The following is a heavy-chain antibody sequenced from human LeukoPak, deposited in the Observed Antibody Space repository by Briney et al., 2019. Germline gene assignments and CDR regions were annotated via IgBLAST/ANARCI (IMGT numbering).Heavy chain of an antibody. D-gene: IGHD5-24*01. CDR3: ASLTFGYNNYFDP. CDR2: IYYRGST. V-gene: IGHV4-59*01. J-gene: IGHJ5*02. CDR1: GDSITTSY. Sequence: SETLSLTCTVSGDSITTSYWSWIRQPPGKGLEWIGYIYYRGSTKYNPSLNSRVTISVDTSKNQFSLRLSSVTAADTAVYYCASLTFGYNNYFDPWGQGTPVTVSS.